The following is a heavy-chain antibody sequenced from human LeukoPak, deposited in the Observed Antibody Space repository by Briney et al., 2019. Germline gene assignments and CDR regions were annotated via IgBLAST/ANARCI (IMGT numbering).Heavy chain of an antibody. Sequence: PGGSLRLSCAASGFTVSSNYMSWVRQAPGKGLEWVSVIYSAGSTYYSDSVKGRFTISRDNSKNTLYLQMNSLRDEDTAVYYCARAATYSWGQGTLVTVSS. D-gene: IGHD6-25*01. V-gene: IGHV3-66*01. CDR1: GFTVSSNY. J-gene: IGHJ5*02. CDR3: ARAATYS. CDR2: IYSAGST.